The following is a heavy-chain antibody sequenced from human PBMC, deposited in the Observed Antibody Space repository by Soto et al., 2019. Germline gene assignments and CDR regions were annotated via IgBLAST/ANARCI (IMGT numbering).Heavy chain of an antibody. CDR3: ARDGGSTVTDAFDI. D-gene: IGHD4-17*01. CDR2: ISSSSSYI. V-gene: IGHV3-21*01. J-gene: IGHJ3*02. Sequence: ESGGGLVKPGGSLRLSCAASGFTFSSYSMNWVRQAPGKGLEWVSSISSSSSYIYYADSVKGRFTISRDNAKNSLYLQMNSLRAEDTAVYYCARDGGSTVTDAFDIWGQGTMVTVSS. CDR1: GFTFSSYS.